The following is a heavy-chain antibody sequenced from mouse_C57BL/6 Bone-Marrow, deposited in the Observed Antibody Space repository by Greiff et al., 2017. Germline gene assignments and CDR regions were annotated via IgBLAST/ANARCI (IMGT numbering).Heavy chain of an antibody. V-gene: IGHV1-64*01. CDR2: IHPNSGST. CDR1: GYTFTSYW. Sequence: QVQLQQPGAELVKPGASVKLSCKASGYTFTSYWMHWVKQRPGQGLEWIGMIHPNSGSTNYNEKVKSKATLTVDKSSSTAYMQLSSLTSEDSAVYYCAREGENWDVYYAMDYWGQGTSVTVSS. J-gene: IGHJ4*01. D-gene: IGHD4-1*01. CDR3: AREGENWDVYYAMDY.